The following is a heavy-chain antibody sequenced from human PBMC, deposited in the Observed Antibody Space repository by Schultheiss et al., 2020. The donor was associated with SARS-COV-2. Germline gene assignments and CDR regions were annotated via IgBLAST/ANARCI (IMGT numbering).Heavy chain of an antibody. CDR3: APEDDIVVVPAAMVDY. J-gene: IGHJ4*02. Sequence: GSLRLSCAASGLAFSSYAMTWVRQPPGRGLEWVSGITPSGYTYYADSVKGRFTISRDNSKNTLYLQMNSLRAEDTAVYYCAPEDDIVVVPAAMVDYWGQGTLVTVSS. D-gene: IGHD2-2*01. CDR2: ITPSGYT. CDR1: GLAFSSYA. V-gene: IGHV3-23*01.